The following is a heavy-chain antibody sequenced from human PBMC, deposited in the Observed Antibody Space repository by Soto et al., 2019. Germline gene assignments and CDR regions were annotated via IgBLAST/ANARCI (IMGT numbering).Heavy chain of an antibody. V-gene: IGHV4-59*08. CDR1: GGSISTYY. D-gene: IGHD3-10*02. CDR3: ARGGHFTTGECSALDY. Sequence: QVQLQESGPGLVKPSWTLSLTCTVSGGSISTYYWSWIRQPPGVGLDWIGYIYYGGSANYKPPLKSRGDISVDTSKKQFSLKMSAVTAADTAVYYGARGGHFTTGECSALDYWGQGTLVTVSS. J-gene: IGHJ4*02. CDR2: IYYGGSA.